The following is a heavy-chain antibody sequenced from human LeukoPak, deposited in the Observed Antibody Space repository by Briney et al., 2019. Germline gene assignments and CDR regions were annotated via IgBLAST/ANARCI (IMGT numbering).Heavy chain of an antibody. J-gene: IGHJ4*02. CDR3: ATTLGGNSGDY. CDR1: GYTFTSYG. CDR2: IIPILGIA. D-gene: IGHD4-23*01. Sequence: SVKVSCKASGYTFTSYGISWVRQAPGQGLEWMGRIIPILGIANYAQKFQGRVTITADKSTSTAYMELSSLRSEDTAVYYCATTLGGNSGDYWGQGTLVTVSS. V-gene: IGHV1-69*04.